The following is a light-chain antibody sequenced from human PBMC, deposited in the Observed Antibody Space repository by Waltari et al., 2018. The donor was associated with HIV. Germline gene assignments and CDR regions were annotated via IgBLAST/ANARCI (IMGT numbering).Light chain of an antibody. Sequence: DIPMTQSPSSLSASIGDRVTITCRPGQNIGNYLNWYQQRPGKAPKLLIYAASNLQSGVPSRFSGSGSGTDFTLTISGLQVDDFTTYFCQQTYNVPWTFGQGTKVEIK. CDR1: QNIGNY. V-gene: IGKV1-39*01. CDR3: QQTYNVPWT. J-gene: IGKJ1*01. CDR2: AAS.